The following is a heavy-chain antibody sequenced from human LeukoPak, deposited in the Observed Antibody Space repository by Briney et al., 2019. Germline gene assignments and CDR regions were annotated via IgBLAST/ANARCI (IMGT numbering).Heavy chain of an antibody. CDR3: ARRQDYGDY. CDR2: IKQDGSEK. CDR1: GFTISSYW. Sequence: GGSLRLSCAASGFTISSYWMNWVRQAPGKGLEWVANIKQDGSEKKYVDSVKGRFAISRDNAKNSLYLQMSSLRAEDTGVYFCARRQDYGDYWGQGTLVTVSS. V-gene: IGHV3-7*01. J-gene: IGHJ4*02.